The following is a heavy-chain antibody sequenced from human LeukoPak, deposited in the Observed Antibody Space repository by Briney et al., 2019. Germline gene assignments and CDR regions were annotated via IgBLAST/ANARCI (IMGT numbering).Heavy chain of an antibody. CDR2: ISYDGSNK. CDR3: AREYSNYVKYTDY. D-gene: IGHD4-11*01. J-gene: IGHJ4*02. V-gene: IGHV3-30*03. Sequence: QPGGSLRLSCAASGFTFSSYGTHWVRQAPGKGLEWVAVISYDGSNKYYADSVKGRFTISRDNSKNTLYLQMNSLRAEDTAVYYCAREYSNYVKYTDYWGQGTLVTVSS. CDR1: GFTFSSYG.